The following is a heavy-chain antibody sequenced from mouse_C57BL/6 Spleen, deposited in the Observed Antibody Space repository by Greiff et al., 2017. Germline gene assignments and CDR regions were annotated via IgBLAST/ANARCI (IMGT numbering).Heavy chain of an antibody. V-gene: IGHV14-3*01. J-gene: IGHJ1*03. CDR1: GFNIKNTY. CDR3: ARAYYYGSSDWYFDV. CDR2: IDPANGNT. D-gene: IGHD1-1*01. Sequence: VQLQQPVAELVRPGASVKLSCTASGFNIKNTYMHWVKQRPEQGLEWIGRIDPANGNTKYAPKFQGKATITADTSSNTAYLQLSSLTSEDTAIYYCARAYYYGSSDWYFDVWGTGTTVTVSS.